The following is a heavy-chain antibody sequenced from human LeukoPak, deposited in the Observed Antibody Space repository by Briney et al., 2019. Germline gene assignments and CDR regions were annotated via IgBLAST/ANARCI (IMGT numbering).Heavy chain of an antibody. Sequence: GRSLRLSCAASGFDFDDYAMQWVRHAPGKGLEWVSGISWNGNTKGYADSVKGRFTISRDNAKHSLYLQMDSLRPEDTALYYCAKDIVGSAMTGIDYWGQGTLVTVSS. J-gene: IGHJ4*02. D-gene: IGHD1-1*01. CDR3: AKDIVGSAMTGIDY. CDR1: GFDFDDYA. CDR2: ISWNGNTK. V-gene: IGHV3-9*01.